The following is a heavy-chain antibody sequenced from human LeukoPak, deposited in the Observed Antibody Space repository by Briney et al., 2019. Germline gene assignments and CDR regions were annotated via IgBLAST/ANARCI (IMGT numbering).Heavy chain of an antibody. CDR2: RNYRGSS. Sequence: KPSETLSLTCSVHGSSFTGYYWSWIRQPPGKGLEWIGERNYRGSSYFNPSFESRVTISLDMSRKQFSLKLTSVTAADTAFYYCARGSGSYSGAADYWGQGTLVTVSS. V-gene: IGHV4-34*01. J-gene: IGHJ4*02. CDR1: GSSFTGYY. CDR3: ARGSGSYSGAADY. D-gene: IGHD6-19*01.